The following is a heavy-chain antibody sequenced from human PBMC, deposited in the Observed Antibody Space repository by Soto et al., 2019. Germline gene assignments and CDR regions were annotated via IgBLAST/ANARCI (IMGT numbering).Heavy chain of an antibody. CDR1: GGSISSGGYY. CDR3: ACLSYVLTGPYYFDY. CDR2: IYYSGST. J-gene: IGHJ4*02. D-gene: IGHD3-16*01. Sequence: SETLSLTCTVSGGSISSGGYYWSWIRQHPGKGLEWIGYIYYSGSTYYNTSLKSRVTISVDTSKNQISLKLNTVTAAYTAVYYCACLSYVLTGPYYFDYWGQGTLVTVSS. V-gene: IGHV4-31*03.